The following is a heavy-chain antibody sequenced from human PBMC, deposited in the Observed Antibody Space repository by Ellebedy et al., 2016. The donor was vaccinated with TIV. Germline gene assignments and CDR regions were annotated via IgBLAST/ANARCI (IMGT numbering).Heavy chain of an antibody. CDR3: AKLGHRATPDDS. D-gene: IGHD1-14*01. CDR1: AYSFINYW. CDR2: IDLSDLDT. Sequence: GESLKISCQGSAYSFINYWIVWVRQMPGRGLEWMGIIDLSDLDTRYSPSFQGQVTISADRSVTTAYLHFNSLKPSDTAVYYCAKLGHRATPDDSWGQGTLVTVSS. J-gene: IGHJ4*02. V-gene: IGHV5-51*01.